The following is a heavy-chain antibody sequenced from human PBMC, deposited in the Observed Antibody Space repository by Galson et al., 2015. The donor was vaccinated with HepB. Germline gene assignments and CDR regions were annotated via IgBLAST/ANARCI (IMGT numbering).Heavy chain of an antibody. CDR1: YDSISSYY. Sequence: SETLSLTCTVSYDSISSYYWSWIRQPAGKGLEWIGRIYPGGNPDYNPSLKSRVSMSVDTSRNQFSLKLTSVTAADTAVYYCARDDRAYRSGTYYYHYGLDVWGQGTTVTVSS. J-gene: IGHJ6*02. CDR3: ARDDRAYRSGTYYYHYGLDV. D-gene: IGHD3-3*01. CDR2: IYPGGNP. V-gene: IGHV4-4*07.